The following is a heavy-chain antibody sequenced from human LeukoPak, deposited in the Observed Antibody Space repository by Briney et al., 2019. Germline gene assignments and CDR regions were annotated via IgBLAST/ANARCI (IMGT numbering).Heavy chain of an antibody. V-gene: IGHV3-30*02. CDR3: AKDFSRSGWSFDAFDI. D-gene: IGHD6-19*01. CDR2: TRYDGSNK. Sequence: PGGSLRLSCAASGFTLSIYDMHWVRHAPDKGLEGVAYTRYDGSNKYYADSVKGRFTISRDKSKNTLYLQMNSMRAEDTAVYFCAKDFSRSGWSFDAFDIWGQGTMVTVSS. CDR1: GFTLSIYD. J-gene: IGHJ3*02.